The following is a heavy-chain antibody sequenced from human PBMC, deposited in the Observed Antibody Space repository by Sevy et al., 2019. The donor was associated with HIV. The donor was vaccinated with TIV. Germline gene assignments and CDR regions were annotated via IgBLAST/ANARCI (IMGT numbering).Heavy chain of an antibody. CDR2: ISSSSSYI. CDR1: GFTFSSYS. CDR3: ARDRGITMVRGAHDY. J-gene: IGHJ4*02. D-gene: IGHD3-10*01. V-gene: IGHV3-21*01. Sequence: GGSLRLSCAASGFTFSSYSMNWVRQAPGKGLEWVSSISSSSSYIYYADSVKGRFTISRDNAKNSLYLQMNSLRAEDTAVYYCARDRGITMVRGAHDYWGQGTLVTVSS.